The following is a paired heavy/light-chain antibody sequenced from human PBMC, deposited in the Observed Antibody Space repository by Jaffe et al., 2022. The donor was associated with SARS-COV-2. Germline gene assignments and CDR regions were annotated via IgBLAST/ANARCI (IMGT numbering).Heavy chain of an antibody. V-gene: IGHV4-34*01. CDR1: GGSFSGYY. CDR2: INHSGST. Sequence: QVQLQQWGAGLLKPSETLSLTCAVYGGSFSGYYWSWIRQPPGKGLEWIGEINHSGSTNYNPSLKSRVTISVDTSKNQFSLKLSSVTAADTAVYYCARVGITMVRGVISLYYYYYMDVWGKGTTVTVSS. J-gene: IGHJ6*03. D-gene: IGHD3-10*01. CDR3: ARVGITMVRGVISLYYYYYMDV.
Light chain of an antibody. V-gene: IGLV3-19*01. CDR1: SLRSYY. CDR2: GKN. J-gene: IGLJ3*02. Sequence: SSELTQDPAVSVALGQTVRITCQGDSLRSYYASWYQQKPGQAPVLVIYGKNNRPSGIPDRFSGSSSGNTASLTITGAQAEDEADYYCNSRDSSGNHRWVFGGGTKLTVL. CDR3: NSRDSSGNHRWV.